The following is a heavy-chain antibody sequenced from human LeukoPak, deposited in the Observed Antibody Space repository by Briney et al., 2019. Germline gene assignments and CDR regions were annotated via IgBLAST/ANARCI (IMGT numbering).Heavy chain of an antibody. CDR2: IIPILGIA. J-gene: IGHJ4*02. CDR1: GGTFSSYA. CDR3: ATDPNPYSSTSGYFDF. Sequence: ASVKVSCKASGGTFSSYAISWVRQAPGQGLEWMGRIIPILGIANYAQKFQGRITITADKSTSTAYMELSSLRSEDTAVYYCATDPNPYSSTSGYFDFWGQGTLVTVSS. D-gene: IGHD6-13*01. V-gene: IGHV1-69*04.